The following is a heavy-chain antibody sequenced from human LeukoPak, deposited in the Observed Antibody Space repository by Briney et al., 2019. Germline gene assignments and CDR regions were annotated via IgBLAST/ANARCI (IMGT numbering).Heavy chain of an antibody. D-gene: IGHD3-16*01. CDR3: TRRLDD. CDR2: IKHDESEK. V-gene: IGHV3-7*01. Sequence: GGSLRLSCAASGSSFNSDWMDWVRQAPGKGLEWVANIKHDESEKNYLDSVKGRFTISRDNAQNSLYLQMNGLRVEDTAVYYCTRRLDDWGQGTLVTVSS. J-gene: IGHJ4*02. CDR1: GSSFNSDW.